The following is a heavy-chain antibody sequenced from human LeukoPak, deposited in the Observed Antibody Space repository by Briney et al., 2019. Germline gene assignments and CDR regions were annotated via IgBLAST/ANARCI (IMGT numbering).Heavy chain of an antibody. CDR3: ARASRDGYNYDY. CDR2: ISVYNGNT. D-gene: IGHD5-24*01. V-gene: IGHV1-18*01. CDR1: AYTFTSYG. J-gene: IGHJ4*02. Sequence: ASVKVSCKASAYTFTSYGINWVRQAPGQGLEWMGWISVYNGNTNYAQKLQGRVTMTTDTSTSTAYMELRSLRSDDTAVYYCARASRDGYNYDYWGQGTLVTVSS.